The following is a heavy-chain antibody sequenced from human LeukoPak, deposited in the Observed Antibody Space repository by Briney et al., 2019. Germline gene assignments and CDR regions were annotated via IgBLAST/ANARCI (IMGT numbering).Heavy chain of an antibody. V-gene: IGHV3-11*04. D-gene: IGHD3-3*01. J-gene: IGHJ4*02. CDR3: ARDFWGAYRVDYFDY. Sequence: GGSLRLSCAASGITFNDSYMSWIRQAPGKGLEWISFMYTGGSTIYYADSVKGRFTISRDNAKKSLYLQMNSLRAEDTAVYYCARDFWGAYRVDYFDYWGQGTLVTVSS. CDR1: GITFNDSY. CDR2: MYTGGSTI.